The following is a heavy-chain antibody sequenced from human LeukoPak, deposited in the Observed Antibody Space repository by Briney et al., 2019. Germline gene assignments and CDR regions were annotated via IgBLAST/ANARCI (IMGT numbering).Heavy chain of an antibody. V-gene: IGHV3-23*01. CDR1: GFTFSSYA. D-gene: IGHD2-2*01. CDR3: TSGNYCSRSDCNWFDP. CDR2: ITGSDRGDTT. Sequence: PGGSLRLSCAASGFTFSSYAMSWVRQAPGKGLEWVSAITGSDRGDTTYYADYVKGRFTISRDNSKNTLYLQMNSLRAEDTAVYYCTSGNYCSRSDCNWFDPWGQGTLVTVSS. J-gene: IGHJ5*02.